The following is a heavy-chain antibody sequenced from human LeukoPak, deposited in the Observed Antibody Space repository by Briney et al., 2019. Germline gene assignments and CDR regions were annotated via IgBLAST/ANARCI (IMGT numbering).Heavy chain of an antibody. J-gene: IGHJ4*02. CDR2: IYYSGST. V-gene: IGHV4-59*01. CDR1: GGSISSYY. CDR3: ATSGYCSSTSCREFDY. Sequence: SETLSLTCTVSGGSISSYYWSWIRQPPGKGLEWLGYIYYSGSTNYNPSLKSRVTISVDTSKNQFSLKLSSVTAADTAVYYCATSGYCSSTSCREFDYWGQGTLVTVSS. D-gene: IGHD2-2*01.